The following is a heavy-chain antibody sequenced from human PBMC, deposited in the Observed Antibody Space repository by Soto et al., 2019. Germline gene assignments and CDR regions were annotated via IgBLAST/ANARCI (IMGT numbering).Heavy chain of an antibody. CDR2: IYWDDDK. D-gene: IGHD3-9*01. Sequence: QITLKESGPTLVKPTQTLTLTCTFSGFSLSTSGVGVGWIRQPPGKALEWLALIYWDDDKRYSPSLKSRLTTXKXTXXNQVVLTMTNMDPVDTATYYCAHRRDWLPLYPFDPWGQGTLVTVSS. CDR1: GFSLSTSGVG. V-gene: IGHV2-5*02. J-gene: IGHJ5*02. CDR3: AHRRDWLPLYPFDP.